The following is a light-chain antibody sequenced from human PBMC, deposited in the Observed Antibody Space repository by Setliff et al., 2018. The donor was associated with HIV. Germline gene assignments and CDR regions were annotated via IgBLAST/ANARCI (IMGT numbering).Light chain of an antibody. Sequence: QSVLTQPASVSGSPGRSITISCTGTSSDVGGYNYVSWYQQHPGKAPRLMISAVSNRPSGVSNRFSGSKSGNTASLTISGLQAEDEADYYCSSYASRTPLYVFGTGTKVTVL. CDR2: AVS. V-gene: IGLV2-14*03. CDR3: SSYASRTPLYV. J-gene: IGLJ1*01. CDR1: SSDVGGYNY.